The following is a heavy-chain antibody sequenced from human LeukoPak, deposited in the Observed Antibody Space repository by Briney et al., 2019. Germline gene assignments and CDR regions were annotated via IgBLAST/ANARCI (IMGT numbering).Heavy chain of an antibody. Sequence: GSPRLSCAASGFVFSRYEMNWVRLAPGKGLEWVSYISSGGTTIYYADSVKGRFTISRDNAKNSLFLQMNSLRVEDTAVYYCAREGSSTGDYWGQGTLVSVSS. CDR2: ISSGGTTI. J-gene: IGHJ4*02. CDR3: AREGSSTGDY. V-gene: IGHV3-48*03. D-gene: IGHD1-26*01. CDR1: GFVFSRYE.